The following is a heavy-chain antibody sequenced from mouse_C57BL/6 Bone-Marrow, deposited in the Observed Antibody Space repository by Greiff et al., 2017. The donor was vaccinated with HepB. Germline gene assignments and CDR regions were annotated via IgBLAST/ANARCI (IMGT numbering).Heavy chain of an antibody. CDR1: GFTFSSYG. Sequence: EVQLVESGGDLVKPGGSLKLSCAASGFTFSSYGLSWVRQTPDKRLEWVATISSGGSYTYYPDSVKGRFPIARDNAKNTLYLQMSSLKSEDTAMYYCASRLHGAWFAYWGQGTLVTVSA. CDR3: ASRLHGAWFAY. D-gene: IGHD2-4*01. J-gene: IGHJ3*01. V-gene: IGHV5-6*01. CDR2: ISSGGSYT.